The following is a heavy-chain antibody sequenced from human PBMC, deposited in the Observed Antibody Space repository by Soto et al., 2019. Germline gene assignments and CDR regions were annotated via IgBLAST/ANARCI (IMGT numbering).Heavy chain of an antibody. J-gene: IGHJ4*02. CDR1: GGSISSYY. Sequence: SQTQSLTCTVSGGSISSYYWSWIRQPPGKGLEWIGYIYYSGSTNYNPSLKSRVTISVDTSKNQFSLKLSSVTAADTAVYYCARVAGDYGDSYYFDYWGQGTLVTVSS. CDR2: IYYSGST. D-gene: IGHD4-17*01. V-gene: IGHV4-59*01. CDR3: ARVAGDYGDSYYFDY.